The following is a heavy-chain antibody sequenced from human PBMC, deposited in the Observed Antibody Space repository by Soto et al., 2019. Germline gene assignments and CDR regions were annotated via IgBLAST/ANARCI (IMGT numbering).Heavy chain of an antibody. J-gene: IGHJ5*02. D-gene: IGHD3-22*01. V-gene: IGHV4-31*03. CDR1: GGSVSRGDNY. Sequence: QVQLQESGPGLVEPSQTLSLTCTVSGGSVSRGDNYWSWIRQHPGKGLEWIGYIYHSGSTYYNPSLKSRVTISVDTSKNQFSLKLSSVTAADTAVYYCASDSSGVKAWGQGTLVTVSS. CDR3: ASDSSGVKA. CDR2: IYHSGST.